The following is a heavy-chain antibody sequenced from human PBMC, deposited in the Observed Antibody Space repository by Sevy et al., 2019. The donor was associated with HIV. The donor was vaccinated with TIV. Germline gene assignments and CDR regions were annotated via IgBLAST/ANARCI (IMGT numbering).Heavy chain of an antibody. CDR1: GFIFSSYV. V-gene: IGHV3-23*01. CDR2: ISGSGGYT. D-gene: IGHD6-13*01. Sequence: GGSLRLSCAASGFIFSSYVMAWVRQAPGMGLEWVSTISGSGGYTYYAESVKGRFTISRDNSNNILYLQMNSLRAEDTAVYYCEAITTAGRDYWGQGTLVTVSS. J-gene: IGHJ4*02. CDR3: EAITTAGRDY.